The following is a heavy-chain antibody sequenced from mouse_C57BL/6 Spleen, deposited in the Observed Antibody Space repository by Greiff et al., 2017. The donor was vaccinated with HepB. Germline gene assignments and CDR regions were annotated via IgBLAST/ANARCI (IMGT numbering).Heavy chain of an antibody. CDR1: GYTFTDYN. CDR3: ALYYDYPAWFAY. J-gene: IGHJ3*01. V-gene: IGHV1-22*01. CDR2: INPNNGGT. D-gene: IGHD2-4*01. Sequence: EVQLQQSGPELVKPGASVKMSCKASGYTFTDYNMHWVKQSHGKSLEWIGYINPNNGGTSYNQKFKGKATLTVNKSSSTAYMELRSLTSEDSAVYYCALYYDYPAWFAYWGQGTLVTVSA.